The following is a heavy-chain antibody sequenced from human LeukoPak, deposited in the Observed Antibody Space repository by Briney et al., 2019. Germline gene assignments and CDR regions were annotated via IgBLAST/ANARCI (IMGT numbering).Heavy chain of an antibody. CDR3: ARGNYHSSGYSDY. D-gene: IGHD3-22*01. Sequence: PGGSLRLSCAASGFTFSSYAMSWVRQAPGKGLEWVSAISGGDGSTYHADSVRGRFTISRDNSKNTLYLQMNSLRAEDTAVYYCARGNYHSSGYSDYWGQGTLVTVSS. V-gene: IGHV3-23*01. CDR1: GFTFSSYA. J-gene: IGHJ4*02. CDR2: ISGGDGST.